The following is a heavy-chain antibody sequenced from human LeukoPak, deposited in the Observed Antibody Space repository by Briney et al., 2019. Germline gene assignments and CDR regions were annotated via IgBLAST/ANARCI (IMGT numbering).Heavy chain of an antibody. D-gene: IGHD5-24*01. Sequence: GASVTVSCKASGYTFTSYDISWVRQAPGQGLEWMGWISAYNGNTNYAQKLQGRVTMTTDTSTSTAYMELRSLRSDDTAVYYCATRGKGNWFDPWGQGTLVTVSS. J-gene: IGHJ5*02. V-gene: IGHV1-18*04. CDR3: ATRGKGNWFDP. CDR1: GYTFTSYD. CDR2: ISAYNGNT.